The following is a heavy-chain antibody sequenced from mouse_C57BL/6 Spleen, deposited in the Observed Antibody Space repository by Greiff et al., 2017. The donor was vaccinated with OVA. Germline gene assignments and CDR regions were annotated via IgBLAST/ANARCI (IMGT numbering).Heavy chain of an antibody. CDR1: GYTFTSYW. V-gene: IGHV1-61*01. J-gene: IGHJ1*03. CDR2: IYPSDSET. Sequence: QVQLKQPGAELVRPGSSVKLSCKASGYTFTSYWMDWVKQRPGQGLEWIGNIYPSDSETHYNQKFKDKATLTVDKASSTAYMQLSSLTSEDSAVYYWARRPSYYYGSSYWYFDVWGTGTTVTVSS. D-gene: IGHD1-1*01. CDR3: ARRPSYYYGSSYWYFDV.